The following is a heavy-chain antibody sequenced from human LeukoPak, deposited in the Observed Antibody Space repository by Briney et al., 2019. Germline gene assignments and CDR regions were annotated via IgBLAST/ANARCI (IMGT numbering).Heavy chain of an antibody. CDR1: GFPFRSHW. J-gene: IGHJ4*02. V-gene: IGHV3-74*01. Sequence: QPGGSLRLSRAASGFPFRSHWMHWVRQVPGKGLVWVSHISTDGTTTNYADSVKGRFTISRDNAKDTLYLQLNSLRAEDTAIYYCARSLGYSSGGWGQGTLVTVSS. D-gene: IGHD2-15*01. CDR3: ARSLGYSSGG. CDR2: ISTDGTTT.